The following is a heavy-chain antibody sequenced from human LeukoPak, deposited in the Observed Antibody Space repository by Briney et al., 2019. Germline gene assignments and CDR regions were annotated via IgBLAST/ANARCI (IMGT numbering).Heavy chain of an antibody. V-gene: IGHV3-48*01. CDR3: ARAEGVVTPFDY. CDR2: ISSPSSTR. CDR1: GFTFSSYS. Sequence: PGGSLRLSCAASGFTFSSYSMNWVRKAPGKGLEWVSYISSPSSTRYYADSVKGRFTISRDNAKNSLYLQMNSLRAEDTAVYYCARAEGVVTPFDYWGQGTLDTVSS. D-gene: IGHD3-3*01. J-gene: IGHJ4*02.